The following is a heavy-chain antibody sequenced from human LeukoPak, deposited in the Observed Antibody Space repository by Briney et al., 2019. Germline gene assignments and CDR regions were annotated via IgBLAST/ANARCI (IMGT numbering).Heavy chain of an antibody. Sequence: GGSPRLSCAASGFTFSSYAMSWVRQAPGKGLEWVSAISGSGGSTYYADSVKGRFTISRDNSKNTLYLQMNGLRAEDTAVYYCAKPWTRPIAVAGYFDYWAREPWSPSPQ. CDR2: ISGSGGST. CDR3: AKPWTRPIAVAGYFDY. CDR1: GFTFSSYA. V-gene: IGHV3-23*01. D-gene: IGHD6-19*01. J-gene: IGHJ4*02.